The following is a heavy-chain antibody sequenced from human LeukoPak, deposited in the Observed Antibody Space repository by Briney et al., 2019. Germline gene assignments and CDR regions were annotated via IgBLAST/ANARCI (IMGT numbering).Heavy chain of an antibody. V-gene: IGHV3-23*01. Sequence: PGGYLRFYCAASGFTFSSYAMSWVRQAPGNGLEGGSSISVSGGSTYYADSVKGRFTISRDNSKNTLYLQMNSLRAEDTAVYYCAKTPHGYSSGWYGGVWFDPWGQGTLVTVSS. CDR3: AKTPHGYSSGWYGGVWFDP. J-gene: IGHJ5*02. CDR1: GFTFSSYA. D-gene: IGHD6-19*01. CDR2: ISVSGGST.